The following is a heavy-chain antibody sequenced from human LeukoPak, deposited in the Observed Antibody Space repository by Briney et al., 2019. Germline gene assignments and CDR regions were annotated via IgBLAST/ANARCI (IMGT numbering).Heavy chain of an antibody. CDR2: IIPIFGTA. CDR1: GGTFSSYA. V-gene: IGHV1-69*05. CDR3: ARSATLNGNWFDP. D-gene: IGHD2-15*01. Sequence: SVKVSCKASGGTFSSYAISWVRQAPGQGLEWMGGIIPIFGTANYAQKFQGRVTITTDESTSTAYVELSSLRSEDTAVYYCARSATLNGNWFDPWGQGTLVTVSS. J-gene: IGHJ5*02.